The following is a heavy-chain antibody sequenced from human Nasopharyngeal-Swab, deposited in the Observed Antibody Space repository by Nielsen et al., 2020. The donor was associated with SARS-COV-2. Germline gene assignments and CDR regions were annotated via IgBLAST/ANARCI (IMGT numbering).Heavy chain of an antibody. CDR2: INPDGSVK. Sequence: GGSLRPSCADSGFNFNTSWMTWVRQAPGKGLEWVANINPDGSVKNYVDSVKGRFTISRDNAESSLYLHMKSLRGDDTAVYYCAHYASAAYWGQGTLVTVSS. J-gene: IGHJ4*02. CDR1: GFNFNTSW. V-gene: IGHV3-7*03. CDR3: AHYASAAY. D-gene: IGHD2-2*01.